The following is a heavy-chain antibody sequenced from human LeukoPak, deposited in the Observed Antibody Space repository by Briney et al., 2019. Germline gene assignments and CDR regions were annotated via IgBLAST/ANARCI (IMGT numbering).Heavy chain of an antibody. Sequence: SETLSLTCSLSGDSIRIVHYYWGWIRQPPGRGLEWIGRIYDTGSTYYNPSLKSRVTIFVDTSKNQFSLRLTSVTAADTAMYYCARQNHDIGTNWFDPWGQGTLVTVSS. J-gene: IGHJ5*02. CDR3: ARQNHDIGTNWFDP. V-gene: IGHV4-39*01. CDR1: GDSIRIVHYY. CDR2: IYDTGST. D-gene: IGHD3-9*01.